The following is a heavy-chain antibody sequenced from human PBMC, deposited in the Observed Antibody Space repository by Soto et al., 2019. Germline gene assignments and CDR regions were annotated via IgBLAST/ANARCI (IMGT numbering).Heavy chain of an antibody. CDR3: SRGGSSRGWFDH. V-gene: IGHV1-18*01. D-gene: IGHD6-13*01. J-gene: IGHJ5*02. CDR2: ISAFNGIT. Sequence: QVQLVQSGAEVKKPGASVKVSCKASGYTFTSYGINCVRQAPGQGLEWMGWISAFNGITNYAQKLQGRVTMTTDTATSSAYMELRSLRSAGTAVYYCSRGGSSRGWFDHWGQGTLVTVSS. CDR1: GYTFTSYG.